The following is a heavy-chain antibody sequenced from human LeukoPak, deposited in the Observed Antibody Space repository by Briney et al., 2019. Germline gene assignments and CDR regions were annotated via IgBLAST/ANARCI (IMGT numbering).Heavy chain of an antibody. J-gene: IGHJ6*03. V-gene: IGHV5-51*01. D-gene: IGHD2-21*02. Sequence: GESLKISCEASGYSFISYWIAWVRQMPGKGLEWMGIIYPGDSDTRYSPSFQGQVTISADKSISTAYLQWSSLRVSDTATYYCVRLCGGDCYSGSTYYYFYYMDVWGKGTTVTISS. CDR2: IYPGDSDT. CDR3: VRLCGGDCYSGSTYYYFYYMDV. CDR1: GYSFISYW.